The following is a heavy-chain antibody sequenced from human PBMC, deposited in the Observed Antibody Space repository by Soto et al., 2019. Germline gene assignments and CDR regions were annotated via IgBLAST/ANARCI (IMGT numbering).Heavy chain of an antibody. CDR1: GDSISSSFW. J-gene: IGHJ4*02. CDR2: IYHTEST. Sequence: PSETLSLTCAVSGDSISSSFWWWWVRQPPGKGLEWIGEIYHTESTAYNPSLKSRVTISVDKSKNQFSLNLDSVTAADTAVYYCARYDFGTFDYWGRGILVTVSS. V-gene: IGHV4-4*02. CDR3: ARYDFGTFDY. D-gene: IGHD4-17*01.